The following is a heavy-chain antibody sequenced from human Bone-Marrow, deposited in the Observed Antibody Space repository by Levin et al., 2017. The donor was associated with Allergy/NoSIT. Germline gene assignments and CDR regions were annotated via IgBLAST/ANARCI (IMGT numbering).Heavy chain of an antibody. D-gene: IGHD1-1*01. CDR1: GFTLSIYY. Sequence: ASVKVSCKTSGFTLSIYYMHWVRHVPGQGLEWMGTINSRGDSTTYPQKFQGRVSVTRDTSMSTVYMELSGLTSDDTAVYFCARGTVERTPYFDHWGQGTLVTVSS. CDR2: INSRGDST. V-gene: IGHV1-46*01. J-gene: IGHJ4*02. CDR3: ARGTVERTPYFDH.